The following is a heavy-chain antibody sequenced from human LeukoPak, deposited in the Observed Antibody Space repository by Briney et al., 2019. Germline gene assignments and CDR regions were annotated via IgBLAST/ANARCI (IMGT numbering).Heavy chain of an antibody. CDR2: ICGSGGST. J-gene: IGHJ4*02. V-gene: IGHV3-23*01. CDR1: GFTLRSYA. D-gene: IGHD1-20*01. Sequence: PGGSLRLSCAASGFTLRSYAMGWVRQAPGKGLEWVSAICGSGGSTYYADSVKGRFTISRDNSKSTLYLQMNSLRAEDTAVYYCAKNINGGNWYYFDYWGQGTLVTVSS. CDR3: AKNINGGNWYYFDY.